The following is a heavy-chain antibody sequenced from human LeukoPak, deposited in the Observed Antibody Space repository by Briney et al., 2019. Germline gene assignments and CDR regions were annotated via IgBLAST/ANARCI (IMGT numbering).Heavy chain of an antibody. D-gene: IGHD3-10*01. V-gene: IGHV3-23*01. CDR2: ISSTGGST. CDR1: GXTFSSYA. CDR3: AKDKGSWDAFDI. J-gene: IGHJ3*02. Sequence: TGGSLRLSCAASGXTFSSYAMSWVRQAPGKGLEWVSAISSTGGSTYYADSVKGRFTVSRDDAKDTVYLQMNSLTAEDTAVYYCAKDKGSWDAFDIWGHGTMVTVSS.